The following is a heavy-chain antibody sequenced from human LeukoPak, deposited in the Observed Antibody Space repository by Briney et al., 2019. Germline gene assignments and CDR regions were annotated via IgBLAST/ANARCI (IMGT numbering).Heavy chain of an antibody. D-gene: IGHD3-10*01. CDR1: GGSFSGYY. V-gene: IGHV4-34*01. Sequence: SETLSLTCAVYGGSFSGYYRSWIRQPPGKGLEWIGEINHSGSTNYNPSLKSRVTISVDTSKNQFSLKLSSVTAADTAVYYCARGSVTMVRSWFDPWGQGTLVTVSS. J-gene: IGHJ5*02. CDR3: ARGSVTMVRSWFDP. CDR2: INHSGST.